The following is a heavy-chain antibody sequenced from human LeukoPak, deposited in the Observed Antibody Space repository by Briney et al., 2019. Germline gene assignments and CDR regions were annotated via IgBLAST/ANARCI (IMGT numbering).Heavy chain of an antibody. CDR1: GGSISSYY. V-gene: IGHV4-59*01. D-gene: IGHD1-26*01. Sequence: PSETLSLTCTVSGGSISSYYWSWIRQPPGKGLEWIGYIYCSGSTNYNPSLKSRVTISVDTSKNQFSLKLSSVTAADTAVYYCARALGELRVNWFDPWGQGTLVTVSS. J-gene: IGHJ5*02. CDR2: IYCSGST. CDR3: ARALGELRVNWFDP.